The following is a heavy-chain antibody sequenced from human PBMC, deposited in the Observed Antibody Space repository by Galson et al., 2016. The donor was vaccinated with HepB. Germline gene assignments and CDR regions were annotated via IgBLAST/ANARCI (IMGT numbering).Heavy chain of an antibody. CDR3: ATESSPSDY. Sequence: SVKVSCKASGDTFTNFEINWVRQAIGQGLEWVGRMSFDSGDTGYAQKFQGRVSMTRDTSINTAYMELRSLKSEDTAVYYCATESSPSDYWGQGTLVTVSS. V-gene: IGHV1-8*01. J-gene: IGHJ4*02. CDR1: GDTFTNFE. CDR2: MSFDSGDT.